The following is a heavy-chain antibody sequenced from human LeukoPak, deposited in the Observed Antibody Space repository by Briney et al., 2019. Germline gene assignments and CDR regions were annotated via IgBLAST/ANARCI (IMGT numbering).Heavy chain of an antibody. CDR1: GYSFTGYY. CDR3: ARLDYYGSGSYYNRYNWFDP. D-gene: IGHD3-10*01. J-gene: IGHJ5*02. Sequence: ASVKVSCKASGYSFTGYYMHWVRQAPGQGLEWMGWINPNSGGTNYAQKFQGRVTMTRDTSISTAYMELSRLRSDDTAVYYCARLDYYGSGSYYNRYNWFDPWGQGTLVTVSS. CDR2: INPNSGGT. V-gene: IGHV1-2*02.